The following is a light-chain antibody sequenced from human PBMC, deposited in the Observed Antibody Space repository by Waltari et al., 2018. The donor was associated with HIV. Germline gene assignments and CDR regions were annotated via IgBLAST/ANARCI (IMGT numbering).Light chain of an antibody. CDR3: SSYTDSSVI. CDR1: SRDIGNYKS. CDR2: EDK. V-gene: IGLV2-14*01. Sequence: QSALTQPASVSGSPGQSITISCPGASRDIGNYKSVSWYQHHPGIAPKLIIYEDKTRPSGVSNRFSGSKSGKTASLTISGLQAEDESDYYCSSYTDSSVIFGGGTKVTVL. J-gene: IGLJ2*01.